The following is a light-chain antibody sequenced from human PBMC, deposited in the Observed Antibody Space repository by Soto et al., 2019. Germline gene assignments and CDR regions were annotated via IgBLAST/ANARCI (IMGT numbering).Light chain of an antibody. CDR1: QSVSSY. CDR3: QQYINWPPYT. Sequence: EIVLTQSPATLSLSPGERATLSCRASQSVSSYLAWYQQKPGQAPRLLIYDASNRATGIPARFSGSGSGTDFTLTISSLQPEDVALYYCQQYINWPPYTFGQGTKVDIK. J-gene: IGKJ2*01. V-gene: IGKV3-11*01. CDR2: DAS.